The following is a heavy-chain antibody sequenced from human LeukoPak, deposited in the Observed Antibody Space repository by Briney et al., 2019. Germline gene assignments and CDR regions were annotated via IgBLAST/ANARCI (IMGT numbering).Heavy chain of an antibody. CDR3: ARDGKALDL. CDR1: GFTFSSYG. Sequence: GGSLRLSCAASGFTFSSYGMHWVRQAPGKGLEWVAFIRYDGSNKYYADSVKGRFTIPRDNSKNTLHLQMNSLRDEDTAVYYCARDGKALDLWGRGTLVTVSS. D-gene: IGHD1-1*01. V-gene: IGHV3-30*02. CDR2: IRYDGSNK. J-gene: IGHJ2*01.